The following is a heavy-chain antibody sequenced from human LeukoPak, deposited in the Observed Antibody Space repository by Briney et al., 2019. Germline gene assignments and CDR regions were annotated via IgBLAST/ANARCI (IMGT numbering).Heavy chain of an antibody. J-gene: IGHJ4*02. CDR1: GVIVSSNY. V-gene: IGHV3-33*08. CDR3: ARDQGYSSSWYVDY. D-gene: IGHD6-13*01. CDR2: IWYDGSNK. Sequence: PGGSLRLSCAASGVIVSSNYMSWVRQAPGKGLEWVAVIWYDGSNKYYADSVKGRFTISRDNSKNTLYLQMNSLRAEDTAVYYCARDQGYSSSWYVDYWGQGTLVTVSS.